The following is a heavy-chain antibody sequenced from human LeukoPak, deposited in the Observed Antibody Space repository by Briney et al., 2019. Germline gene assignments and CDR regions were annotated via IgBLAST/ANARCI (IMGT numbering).Heavy chain of an antibody. Sequence: HPGGSLRLSCAASGFTFRNYAMNWVRQAPGKGLEWVSGISDSGGSTYYANSVKGRFTISRDNSRNTMYLEMNSLRAEDTALYYCAKDRSNRVTYGMDVWGQGTTVTVSS. CDR2: ISDSGGST. D-gene: IGHD2-21*02. CDR1: GFTFRNYA. V-gene: IGHV3-23*01. CDR3: AKDRSNRVTYGMDV. J-gene: IGHJ6*02.